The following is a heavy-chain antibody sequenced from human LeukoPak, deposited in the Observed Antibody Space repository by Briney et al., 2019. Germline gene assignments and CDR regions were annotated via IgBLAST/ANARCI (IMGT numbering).Heavy chain of an antibody. D-gene: IGHD2-15*01. CDR2: IYYSGST. Sequence: SETLSLTCTVSGGSISSYYWSWIRQPPGKGLEWIGYIYYSGSTNYNPSLKSRVTISVDTSKNQFSLKLSSVTAADTAVYYCARGDCSGGSCYLPFDYWGQGTLVTVSS. V-gene: IGHV4-59*01. CDR1: GGSISSYY. J-gene: IGHJ4*02. CDR3: ARGDCSGGSCYLPFDY.